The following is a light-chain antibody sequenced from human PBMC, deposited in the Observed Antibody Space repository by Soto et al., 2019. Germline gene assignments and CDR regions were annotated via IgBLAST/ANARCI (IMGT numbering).Light chain of an antibody. Sequence: DIVMAQSPDSLAVSLGERATINFNSIHSFLYSSNNKNYLAWYQQKPGQPPKLLIYWASTRESGVPDRFSGSGSGTDFTLTISSLQAEDVAVYYCQQYYSTPWTFGQGTKVDI. J-gene: IGKJ1*01. CDR2: WAS. CDR3: QQYYSTPWT. CDR1: HSFLYSSNNKNY. V-gene: IGKV4-1*01.